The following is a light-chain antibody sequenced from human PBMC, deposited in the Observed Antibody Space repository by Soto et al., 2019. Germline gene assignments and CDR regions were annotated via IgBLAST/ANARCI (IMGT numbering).Light chain of an antibody. Sequence: QSALTQPASVSGSPGQSITISCTGTSSDVGGYDYVSWYQQYPGKAPKLMIYDVSHRPSGVSNRFSGSKSGNTASLTISGLQAEDEAEYYCNLYTSSSNVVFGGGTQLTVL. CDR1: SSDVGGYDY. V-gene: IGLV2-14*01. CDR2: DVS. CDR3: NLYTSSSNVV. J-gene: IGLJ2*01.